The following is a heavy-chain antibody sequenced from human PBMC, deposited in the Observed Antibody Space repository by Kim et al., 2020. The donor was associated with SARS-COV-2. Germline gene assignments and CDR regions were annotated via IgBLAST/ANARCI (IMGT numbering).Heavy chain of an antibody. CDR3: TRAHNIGRWAYYYYYYMDV. Sequence: GGSLRLSCAASGFTFGNYGMHWVRQAPGKGLEWVGFSRSKAYGGTTEYAVTVKGRFTISRDDSKSIAYLQMNSLKTEDTAVYYCTRAHNIGRWAYYYYYYMDVWGKGTTVTVSS. CDR2: SRSKAYGGTT. D-gene: IGHD5-12*01. CDR1: GFTFGNYG. V-gene: IGHV3-49*04. J-gene: IGHJ6*03.